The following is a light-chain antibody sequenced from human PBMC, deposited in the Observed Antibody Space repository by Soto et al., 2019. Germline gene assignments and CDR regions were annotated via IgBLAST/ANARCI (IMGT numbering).Light chain of an antibody. CDR1: QSVNNY. CDR3: QHRSNWPLT. Sequence: EIVLTQSPATLSLSPGERATFSCRASQSVNNYLAWYQQKPGQGPRLLIFDASNRATGIPARFSGSGSGTDFTLTISSLEPEDFAVYYCQHRSNWPLTFGGGTKVEI. CDR2: DAS. J-gene: IGKJ4*01. V-gene: IGKV3-11*01.